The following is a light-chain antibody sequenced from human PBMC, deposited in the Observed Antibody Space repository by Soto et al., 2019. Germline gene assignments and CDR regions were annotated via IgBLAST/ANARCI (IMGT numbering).Light chain of an antibody. V-gene: IGKV1-39*01. CDR2: AAS. Sequence: DIQLTQSPSSLSASVGDRVTITCRASESISTYLNWFQQKPGKAPRLLIYAASSLHSGVPSRFSGSGSGTDFTLTISSLQPQDFATYYCQETYSVPFFSFGPVTKVDIK. CDR3: QETYSVPFFS. J-gene: IGKJ3*01. CDR1: ESISTY.